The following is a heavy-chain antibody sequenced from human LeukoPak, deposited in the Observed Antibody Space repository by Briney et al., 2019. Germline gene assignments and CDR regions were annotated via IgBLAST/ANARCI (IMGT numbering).Heavy chain of an antibody. V-gene: IGHV4-59*01. CDR3: ARAPPSTSGTYRRYFDY. Sequence: PSETLSLTCTVSGGSINSYYWSWIRQPPGKGLEWIGYIYYSGSTNYNPSLKSRVTISVDSSKNQFSLRLTSVTAADTAVYYCARAPPSTSGTYRRYFDYWGQGTLVTVS. J-gene: IGHJ4*02. CDR1: GGSINSYY. CDR2: IYYSGST. D-gene: IGHD3-10*01.